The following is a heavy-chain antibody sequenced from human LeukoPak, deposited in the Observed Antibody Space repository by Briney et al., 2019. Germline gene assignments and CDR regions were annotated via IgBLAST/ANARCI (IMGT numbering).Heavy chain of an antibody. Sequence: ASVKVSCKASGYTFTSYGISWVRQAPGQGLEWMGWISAYNGNTNYAQKLQGRVTITTDTSTSTAYMELRSLRSDDTAVYYCARDRGQQLVRVDAFDIWGQGTMVTVSS. CDR2: ISAYNGNT. J-gene: IGHJ3*02. V-gene: IGHV1-18*01. CDR3: ARDRGQQLVRVDAFDI. CDR1: GYTFTSYG. D-gene: IGHD6-13*01.